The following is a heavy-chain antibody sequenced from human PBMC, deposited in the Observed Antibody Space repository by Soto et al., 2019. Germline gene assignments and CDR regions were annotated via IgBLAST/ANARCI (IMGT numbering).Heavy chain of an antibody. CDR3: ERDKVGAIFDY. D-gene: IGHD1-26*01. CDR1: GFTFDDYA. J-gene: IGHJ4*02. CDR2: ISWNSGSI. Sequence: VQLVESGGGLVQPGRSLRLSCAASGFTFDDYAMHWVRQAPGKGLEWVSGISWNSGSIGYADSVKGRFTISRDNAKNTLYLQTNSLRAEDTAVYYCERDKVGAIFDYWGQGTLVTVSS. V-gene: IGHV3-9*01.